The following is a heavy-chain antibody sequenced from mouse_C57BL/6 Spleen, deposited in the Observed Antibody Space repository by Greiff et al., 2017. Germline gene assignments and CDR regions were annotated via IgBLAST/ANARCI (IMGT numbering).Heavy chain of an antibody. CDR3: ARSPGCYDSSHLDY. D-gene: IGHD1-1*01. CDR1: GYTFTSSG. J-gene: IGHJ2*01. V-gene: IGHV1-81*01. CDR2: IYPRSGNT. Sequence: QVQLQQSGAELARPGASVKLSCKASGYTFTSSGISWVKQRTGQGLAWIGEIYPRSGNTYYTEKFKGKATLTADTSSSTAYMELRSLTSADSAVYFCARSPGCYDSSHLDYWGQGTTVTVSS.